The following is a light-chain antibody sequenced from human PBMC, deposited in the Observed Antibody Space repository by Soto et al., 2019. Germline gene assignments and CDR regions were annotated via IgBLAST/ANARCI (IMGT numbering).Light chain of an antibody. J-gene: IGKJ1*01. CDR3: QEYNGRSS. CDR2: RTS. V-gene: IGKV3-15*01. CDR1: QTVGGD. Sequence: EGVTTQSPATLSVSPGERATLSCRASQTVGGDLAWYQQKPGQAPRLLICRTSTRANGTPVRFSGSGSGTEFTLTISSLQSEDFAVYYCQEYNGRSSFGQGTKVEIK.